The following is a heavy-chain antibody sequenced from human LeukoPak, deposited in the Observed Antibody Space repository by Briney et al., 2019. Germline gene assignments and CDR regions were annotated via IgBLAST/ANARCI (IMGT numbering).Heavy chain of an antibody. J-gene: IGHJ1*01. Sequence: GGSLRLSCAASGFTFSSYAMSWVRQAPGKGLEWVSAISGSGGSTYYADSVKGWFTISRDNSKNTLYLQMNSLRAEDTAVYYCAKDLTTTETTVTAEYFQHWGQGTLVTVS. V-gene: IGHV3-23*01. D-gene: IGHD4-17*01. CDR1: GFTFSSYA. CDR3: AKDLTTTETTVTAEYFQH. CDR2: ISGSGGST.